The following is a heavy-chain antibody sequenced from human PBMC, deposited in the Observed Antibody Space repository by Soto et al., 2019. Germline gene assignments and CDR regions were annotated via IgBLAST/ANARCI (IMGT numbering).Heavy chain of an antibody. CDR3: ARGVTYSDSSALDY. Sequence: QLQLQESGSGLVKPSQTLSLTCAVSGGSISSGGYSWSWIRQPPGKGLEWIGYIYHSGSTYYNPSLKSRVTISVDRSKNQFSLKLSPVTAADTAVYYCARGVTYSDSSALDYWGQGTLVTVSS. CDR2: IYHSGST. J-gene: IGHJ4*02. V-gene: IGHV4-30-2*01. CDR1: GGSISSGGYS. D-gene: IGHD3-22*01.